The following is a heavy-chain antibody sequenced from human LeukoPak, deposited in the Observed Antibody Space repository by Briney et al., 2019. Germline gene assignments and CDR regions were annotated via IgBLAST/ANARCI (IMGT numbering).Heavy chain of an antibody. D-gene: IGHD6-6*01. Sequence: GGSLRRSCSASGFTFSNYWMNWLGPAPGKGLEWVANIKQDGHEKYYVDSVKAPFTISRDNAQNSLNLQMNSLRAGDTAVYYCARSYSTSSKIFDYWGQGTLVTVSS. CDR2: IKQDGHEK. CDR1: GFTFSNYW. V-gene: IGHV3-7*01. CDR3: ARSYSTSSKIFDY. J-gene: IGHJ4*02.